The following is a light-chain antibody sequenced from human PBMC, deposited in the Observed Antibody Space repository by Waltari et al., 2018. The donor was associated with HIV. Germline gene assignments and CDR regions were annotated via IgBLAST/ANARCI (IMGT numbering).Light chain of an antibody. CDR1: SSDVGAYNY. V-gene: IGLV2-14*01. CDR3: TSQTDRGTFV. CDR2: QVR. J-gene: IGLJ1*01. Sequence: QSALTQPASVSGSPGQSVTISCTGTSSDVGAYNYVSWYQQHPGKVPELMIYQVRNRPSGIVDRSSGSKAGNTASLIISGLQAEDEADYYCTSQTDRGTFVFGPGTKVTVL.